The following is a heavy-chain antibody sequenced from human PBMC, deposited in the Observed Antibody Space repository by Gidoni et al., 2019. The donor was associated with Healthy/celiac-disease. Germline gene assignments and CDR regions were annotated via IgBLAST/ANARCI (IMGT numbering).Heavy chain of an antibody. Sequence: EVQLVESGGGLVKPGGSLRLSCAASGFTLRSYSMNWVRQAPGKGLEWVSSISSSSSYIYYADSVKGRFTISRDNAKNSLYLQMNSLRAENTAVYYCAREEIVVVVAATGLVDYWGQGTLVTVSS. CDR1: GFTLRSYS. CDR2: ISSSSSYI. CDR3: AREEIVVVVAATGLVDY. J-gene: IGHJ4*02. V-gene: IGHV3-21*01. D-gene: IGHD2-15*01.